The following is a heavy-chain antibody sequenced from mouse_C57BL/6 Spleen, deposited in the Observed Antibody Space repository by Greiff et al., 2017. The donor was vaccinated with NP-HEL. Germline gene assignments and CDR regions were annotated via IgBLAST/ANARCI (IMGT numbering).Heavy chain of an antibody. CDR2: IDPSDSYT. Sequence: QVQLQQPGAELVMPGASVKLSCKASGYTFTSYLMHWVKQRPGQGLEWIGEIDPSDSYTNYNQKFKGKSTLTVDKSSSTAYMQLSSLTSEDSAVYYCARPFYGSSQYWYFDVWGTGTTVTVSS. J-gene: IGHJ1*03. CDR3: ARPFYGSSQYWYFDV. CDR1: GYTFTSYL. D-gene: IGHD1-1*01. V-gene: IGHV1-69*01.